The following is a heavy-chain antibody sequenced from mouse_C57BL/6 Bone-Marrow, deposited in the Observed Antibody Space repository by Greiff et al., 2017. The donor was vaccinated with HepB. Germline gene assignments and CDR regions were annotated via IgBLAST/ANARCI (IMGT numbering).Heavy chain of an antibody. CDR1: GYTFTDYE. Sequence: VKLQQSGAELVRPGASVTLSCKASGYTFTDYEMHWVKQTPVHGLEWIGAIDPETGGTAYNQKFKGKAILTADKSSSTAYMELRSLTSEDSAVYYCARVIRGYFDYWGQGTTLTVSS. CDR3: ARVIRGYFDY. V-gene: IGHV1-15*01. D-gene: IGHD1-1*01. J-gene: IGHJ2*01. CDR2: IDPETGGT.